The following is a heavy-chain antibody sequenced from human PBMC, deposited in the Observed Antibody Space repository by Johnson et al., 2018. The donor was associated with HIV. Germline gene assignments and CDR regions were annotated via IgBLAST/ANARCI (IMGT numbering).Heavy chain of an antibody. CDR2: ISGSGGST. J-gene: IGHJ3*02. CDR1: GFTFSSYG. V-gene: IGHV3-23*04. CDR3: ARVQAAGVVRPFDI. Sequence: MLLVESGGGLVQPGGSLRLSCAAPGFTFSSYGMHWVRQAPGKGLEWVSAISGSGGSTYYADSVKGRFTISRDNSKNTLYLQMNSLRGEDTAVYYCARVQAAGVVRPFDIWGQGTMVTVSS. D-gene: IGHD2-21*01.